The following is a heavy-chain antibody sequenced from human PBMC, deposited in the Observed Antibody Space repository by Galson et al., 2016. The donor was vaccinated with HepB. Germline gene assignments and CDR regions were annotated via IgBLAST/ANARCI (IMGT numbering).Heavy chain of an antibody. J-gene: IGHJ5*01. CDR2: LSATTGQA. V-gene: IGHV3-23*01. D-gene: IGHD4-11*01. CDR3: AKGSTPVTWGNWFDS. Sequence: SLRLSCAASGFTFVDYAMAWVRQAPGKGLEWVATLSATTGQAYYADSAQGRFTVSRDNSNSSLFLQMNSLRVDDTAIYYWAKGSTPVTWGNWFDSWGRGTLVAVSS. CDR1: GFTFVDYA.